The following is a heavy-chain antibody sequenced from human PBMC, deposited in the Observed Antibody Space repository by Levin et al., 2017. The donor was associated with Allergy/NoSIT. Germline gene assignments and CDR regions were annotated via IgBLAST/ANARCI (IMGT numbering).Heavy chain of an antibody. CDR2: IIPIFGTA. J-gene: IGHJ5*02. V-gene: IGHV1-69*13. D-gene: IGHD6-13*01. CDR1: GGTFSSYA. CDR3: ARDRGIAAAGTRWFDP. Sequence: SVKVSCKASGGTFSSYAISWVRQAPGQGLEWMGGIIPIFGTANYAQKFQGRVTITADESTSTAYMELSSLRSEDTAVYYCARDRGIAAAGTRWFDPWGQGTLVTVSS.